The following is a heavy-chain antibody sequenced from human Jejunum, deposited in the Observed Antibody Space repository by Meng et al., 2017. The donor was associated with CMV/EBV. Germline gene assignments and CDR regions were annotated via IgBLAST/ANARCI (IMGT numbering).Heavy chain of an antibody. V-gene: IGHV3-30-3*01. D-gene: IGHD2-8*01. CDR2: ISNDGSKT. CDR1: GFIFSYYA. J-gene: IGHJ4*02. CDR3: ARELASWCYFDS. Sequence: VRLVVSGGCVGRPGRSLRLSCEAFGFIFSYYAMPWVRQAPGKGLEWVAVISNDGSKTYFADSVKDRFTISRDNSKETLFLQMNSLRPEDTAVYYCARELASWCYFDSWGQGTLVTVSS.